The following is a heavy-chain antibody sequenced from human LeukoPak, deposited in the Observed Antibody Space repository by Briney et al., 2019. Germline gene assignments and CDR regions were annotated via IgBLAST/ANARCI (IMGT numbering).Heavy chain of an antibody. CDR1: GYTFTSYD. CDR3: ARGGYYYDSSGYQALDY. V-gene: IGHV1-8*01. J-gene: IGHJ4*02. CDR2: MNPNSGNT. Sequence: GASVKVSCKASGYTFTSYDINWVRQATGQGLEWMGWMNPNSGNTGYAQKFQGRVTMTRNTSISTAYMELSSLRSEDTAVYYCARGGYYYDSSGYQALDYWGQGTLVTVSS. D-gene: IGHD3-22*01.